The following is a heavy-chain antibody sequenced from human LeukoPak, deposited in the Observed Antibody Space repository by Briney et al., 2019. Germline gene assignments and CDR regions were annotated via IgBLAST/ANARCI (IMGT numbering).Heavy chain of an antibody. CDR1: GYTFTIYY. V-gene: IGHV1-46*01. CDR3: ARGSSSWQKLGNDAFDI. J-gene: IGHJ3*02. D-gene: IGHD6-13*01. Sequence: ASVTVSCKASGYTFTIYYMHWVRQAPGQGLEWMGIINPSGGSTSYAQKFQGRVTMTRDTSTSTVYMELSSLRSEDTAVYYCARGSSSWQKLGNDAFDIWGQGTMVTVSS. CDR2: INPSGGST.